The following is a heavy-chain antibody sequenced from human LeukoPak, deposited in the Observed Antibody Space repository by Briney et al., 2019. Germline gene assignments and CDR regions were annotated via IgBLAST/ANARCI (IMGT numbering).Heavy chain of an antibody. CDR1: GFPFSSYW. J-gene: IGHJ5*02. CDR2: IKKDGSEK. D-gene: IGHD3-10*01. CDR3: ARDSGGFDP. V-gene: IGHV3-7*01. Sequence: PGGSLRLSCAASGFPFSSYWMTWVRQAPGKGLEWVANIKKDGSEKYYVDSVKGRFTISRDSAKNSLYLQMNSLRAEDTAVYYCARDSGGFDPWGQGTLVTVSS.